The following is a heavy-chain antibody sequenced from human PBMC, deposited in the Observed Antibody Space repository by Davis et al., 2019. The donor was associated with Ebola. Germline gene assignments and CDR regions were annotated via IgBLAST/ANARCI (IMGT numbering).Heavy chain of an antibody. Sequence: SVKVSCKASGGTFSTYAISWVRQAPGQGLEWMGRIIPILGIANYAQKFQGRVTITADKSTSTAYMELRSLRSDDTAVYYCARDLVVGAFDPWGQGTLVTVSS. D-gene: IGHD2-15*01. CDR2: IIPILGIA. V-gene: IGHV1-69*04. CDR1: GGTFSTYA. J-gene: IGHJ5*02. CDR3: ARDLVVGAFDP.